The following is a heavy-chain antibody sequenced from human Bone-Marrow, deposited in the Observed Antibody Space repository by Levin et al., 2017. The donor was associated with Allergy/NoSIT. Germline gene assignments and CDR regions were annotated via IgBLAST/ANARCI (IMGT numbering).Heavy chain of an antibody. J-gene: IGHJ4*02. V-gene: IGHV3-30*18. CDR3: VKDASSTWYGGFDY. Sequence: PGESLKISCAASGFTFSTHGMHWVRQAPGKGLEWVAVVSYDGSYKYYLDSVKGRFTISRDNSKNTLFLHMNSLTAEDTAVYYCVKDASSTWYGGFDYWGQGTLVTVSS. D-gene: IGHD6-13*01. CDR1: GFTFSTHG. CDR2: VSYDGSYK.